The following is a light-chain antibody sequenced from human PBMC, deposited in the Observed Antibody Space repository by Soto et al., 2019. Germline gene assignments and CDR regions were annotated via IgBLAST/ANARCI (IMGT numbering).Light chain of an antibody. CDR3: LQDHKYPLT. J-gene: IGKJ1*01. V-gene: IGKV1-6*01. CDR2: AAS. CDR1: QGIRTD. Sequence: AIQMTQSPSSLSASVGDGVTITCRASQGIRTDLGWYQQKPGKAPRLLTYAASSLQSGVPSRFSGSGSGTDFRLTISSLQPEDFATYYCLQDHKYPLTFGQGTKVDIK.